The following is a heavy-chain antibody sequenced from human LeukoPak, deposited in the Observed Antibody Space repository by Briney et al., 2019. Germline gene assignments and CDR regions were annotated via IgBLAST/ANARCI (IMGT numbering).Heavy chain of an antibody. V-gene: IGHV4-59*01. CDR2: ISYDGKT. CDR1: GASLHSYR. D-gene: IGHD3-22*01. CDR3: TKGYYEPFDC. J-gene: IGHJ4*02. Sequence: SETLSLTCNVSGASLHSYRWNWIRQPPAKGLEWIGYISYDGKTNYNPSLKSRLTLSVDTSKNQFSLNLNSVTAADTARYYCTKGYYEPFDCRGQGTLVTVTS.